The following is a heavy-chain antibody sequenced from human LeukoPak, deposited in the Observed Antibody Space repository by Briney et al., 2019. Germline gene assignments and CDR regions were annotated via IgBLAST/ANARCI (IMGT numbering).Heavy chain of an antibody. CDR1: GGSISSGSYY. CDR2: IYTSESSEST. CDR3: AREKVQEGGRQDY. D-gene: IGHD3-16*01. V-gene: IGHV4-61*02. J-gene: IGHJ4*02. Sequence: SQTLSLTCTVSGGSISSGSYYWSWIRQPAGTGLEWVGRIYTSESSESTDYNPSLKSRVTISVDTSKNQFSLKSSSLTAADTAVYYCAREKVQEGGRQDYWRQGTLVTVSS.